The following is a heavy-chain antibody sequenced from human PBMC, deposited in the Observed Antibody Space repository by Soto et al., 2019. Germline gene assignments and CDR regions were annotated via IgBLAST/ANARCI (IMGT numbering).Heavy chain of an antibody. J-gene: IGHJ4*02. Sequence: QVQLVESGGGVVQPGRSLRLSCAASGITFSSYAMHWVRQAPGKGLEWVAVISYDGSNKYYADSVKGRFTISRDNSKNTLYLQMNSLRAEDTAVYYCARTRSSSGWYSLSADKFDYWGQGTLVTVSS. CDR3: ARTRSSSGWYSLSADKFDY. CDR1: GITFSSYA. V-gene: IGHV3-30-3*01. CDR2: ISYDGSNK. D-gene: IGHD6-19*01.